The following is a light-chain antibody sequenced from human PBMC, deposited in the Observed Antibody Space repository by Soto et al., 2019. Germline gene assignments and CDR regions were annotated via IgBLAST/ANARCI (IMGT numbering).Light chain of an antibody. V-gene: IGLV2-14*01. CDR2: EVS. CDR1: RSDVGGYNY. Sequence: QSALTQPASVSGSPGQSITISCTGSRSDVGGYNYVSWYQHHPGKAPKLIIYEVSNRPSGVSNRFSGSKSGNTASLTISGLQAEDEADYYCSSYATSSTPLYVFGTGTKLTVL. J-gene: IGLJ1*01. CDR3: SSYATSSTPLYV.